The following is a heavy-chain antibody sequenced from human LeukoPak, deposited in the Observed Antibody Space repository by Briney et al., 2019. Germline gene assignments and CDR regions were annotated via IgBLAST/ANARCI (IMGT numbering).Heavy chain of an antibody. Sequence: GGSLRLSCAASGFTFSHFWMSWVRQAPGKGLEWVAYIKKTGSETYYVDSVKGRFTISRDNAKNSLYLQMNSLRAEDTAIYYCTRVGYIDEGIDYWGQGTLVTASS. J-gene: IGHJ4*02. D-gene: IGHD5-24*01. V-gene: IGHV3-7*04. CDR2: IKKTGSET. CDR3: TRVGYIDEGIDY. CDR1: GFTFSHFW.